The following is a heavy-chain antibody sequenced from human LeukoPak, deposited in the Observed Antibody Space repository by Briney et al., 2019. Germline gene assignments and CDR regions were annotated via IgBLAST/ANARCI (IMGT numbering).Heavy chain of an antibody. D-gene: IGHD3-22*01. CDR2: ISSSSSTI. CDR3: AVLYYYDGSGYYLDY. V-gene: IGHV3-48*02. J-gene: IGHJ4*02. CDR1: GFTFSSYS. Sequence: GGSLRLSCAASGFTFSSYSMNWVRQAPGKGLEWVSYISSSSSTIYYADSVKGRFTISRDNAKNSLYLQMNSLRDEDTAVYYCAVLYYYDGSGYYLDYWGQGTLVTVSS.